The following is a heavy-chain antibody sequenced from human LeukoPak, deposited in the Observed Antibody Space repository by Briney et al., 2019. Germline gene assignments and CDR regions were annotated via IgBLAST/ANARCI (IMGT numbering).Heavy chain of an antibody. CDR2: IKHSGST. V-gene: IGHV4-34*01. CDR3: ARGGRWEPRIY. J-gene: IGHJ4*02. D-gene: IGHD1-26*01. Sequence: SETLSLTCAVYGGSFSGYYWSWIRQPPGKGLEWIGEIKHSGSTNYNPSLKSRVTISVDTSKNQFSLKLSSVTAADTAVYYCARGGRWEPRIYWGQGTLVTVSS. CDR1: GGSFSGYY.